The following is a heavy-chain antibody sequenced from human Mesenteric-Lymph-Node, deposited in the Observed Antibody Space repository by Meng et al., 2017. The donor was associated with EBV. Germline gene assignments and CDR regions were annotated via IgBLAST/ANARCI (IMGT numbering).Heavy chain of an antibody. V-gene: IGHV4-39*07. CDR3: ARALVRGVMPSVIRFDP. CDR2: VYYNGNT. Sequence: QPQLQESGPGLVKPSETLSLTCTVSGGSTSSSNYYWGWIRQPPGKAPEWIGTVYYNGNTNYNPFLQSRVTISIDTSKNQFSLKLNSVTAADTAVYYCARALVRGVMPSVIRFDPWDPGPLVTVYS. CDR1: GGSTSSSNYY. D-gene: IGHD3-10*01. J-gene: IGHJ5*02.